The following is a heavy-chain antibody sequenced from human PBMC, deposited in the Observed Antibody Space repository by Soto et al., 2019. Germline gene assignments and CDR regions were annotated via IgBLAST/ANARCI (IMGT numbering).Heavy chain of an antibody. V-gene: IGHV1-69*02. D-gene: IGHD6-13*01. CDR3: AGRARNTAAGTGNPDY. CDR2: IIPILGIA. Sequence: QVQLVQSGAEVKKPGSSVKVSCKASGGTFSSYTISWVRQAPGQGLEWMGRIIPILGIANYAQKFQGRVTITADKSTSTAYIELSSLRSEDTAVYYCAGRARNTAAGTGNPDYWGQGTLVTVSS. J-gene: IGHJ4*02. CDR1: GGTFSSYT.